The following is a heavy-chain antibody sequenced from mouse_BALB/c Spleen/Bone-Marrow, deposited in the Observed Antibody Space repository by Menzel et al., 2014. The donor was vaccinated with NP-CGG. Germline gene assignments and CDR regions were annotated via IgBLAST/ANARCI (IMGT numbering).Heavy chain of an antibody. CDR2: INPNNGGT. Sequence: EVQLQESGLELEKPGASVKISCKTSGYTFTEYTMHWVKQIHGKSLEWIGGINPNNGGTSCNQKFKGKATLTADKSSSTAYMELRSLTSEDSAVYYCARRIPSMGAMDYWGQGTSVTVSS. J-gene: IGHJ4*01. CDR1: GYTFTEYT. CDR3: ARRIPSMGAMDY. V-gene: IGHV1-22*01.